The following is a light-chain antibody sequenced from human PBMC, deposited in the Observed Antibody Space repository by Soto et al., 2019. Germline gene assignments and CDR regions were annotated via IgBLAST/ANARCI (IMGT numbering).Light chain of an antibody. CDR1: SSDVGGYNY. Sequence: QSALTQPAFVSGSPGQSITISCTGTSSDVGGYNYVSWYQQHPGKAPKLMIYDVSNRPSGVSNRFSASQSGNTASLRISGLQAEDEGDYYCASYTSNCTLVFGSGTKVTVL. CDR3: ASYTSNCTLV. CDR2: DVS. V-gene: IGLV2-14*01. J-gene: IGLJ1*01.